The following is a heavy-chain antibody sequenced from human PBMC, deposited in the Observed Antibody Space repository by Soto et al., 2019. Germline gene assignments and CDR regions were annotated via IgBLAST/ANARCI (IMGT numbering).Heavy chain of an antibody. CDR3: ARDRGYYGMDV. Sequence: SETLSLTCTVSGGSISSYYWSWIRQPPGKGLEWIGYIYYSGSTNYNPSLKSRVTISVDTSKNQFSLKLSSVTAADTAVYYCARDRGYYGMDVWGQGTTVTVSS. J-gene: IGHJ6*02. CDR2: IYYSGST. D-gene: IGHD3-10*01. CDR1: GGSISSYY. V-gene: IGHV4-59*01.